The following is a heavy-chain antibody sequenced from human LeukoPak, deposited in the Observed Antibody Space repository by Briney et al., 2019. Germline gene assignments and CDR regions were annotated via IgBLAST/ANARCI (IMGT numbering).Heavy chain of an antibody. J-gene: IGHJ4*02. V-gene: IGHV3-21*01. CDR1: GFTFSSYS. Sequence: GGSLRLSCAASGFTFSSYSMNWVRQAPGKGLEWVSSISSSSSYIYYADSVKGRFTISIDNAKNSLYLQMNSLRAEDTAVYYCARDSPSSSWDLDYWGQGTLVTVSS. CDR2: ISSSSSYI. CDR3: ARDSPSSSWDLDY. D-gene: IGHD6-13*01.